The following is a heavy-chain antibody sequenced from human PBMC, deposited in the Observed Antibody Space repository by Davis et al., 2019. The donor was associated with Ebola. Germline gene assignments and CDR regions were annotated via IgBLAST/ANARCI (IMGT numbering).Heavy chain of an antibody. CDR3: ARGRRVSYYYGSGSSIDAFDI. Sequence: AASVKVSCKASGYTFTSYDINWVRQATGQGLEWMGWMNPNSGNTGYAQKFQGRVTMTRNTSISKAYMELSSLRSEDTAVDYCARGRRVSYYYGSGSSIDAFDIWGQGIMVTVSS. CDR2: MNPNSGNT. V-gene: IGHV1-8*01. D-gene: IGHD3-10*01. J-gene: IGHJ3*02. CDR1: GYTFTSYD.